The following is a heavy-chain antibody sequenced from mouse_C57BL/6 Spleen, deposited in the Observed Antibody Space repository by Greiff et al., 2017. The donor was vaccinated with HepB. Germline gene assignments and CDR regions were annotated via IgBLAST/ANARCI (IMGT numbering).Heavy chain of an antibody. CDR2: IDPSDSYT. D-gene: IGHD1-1*02. J-gene: IGHJ2*01. CDR3: ARGGELSHPYFDY. V-gene: IGHV1-50*01. CDR1: GYTFTSYW. Sequence: QVQLQQPGAELVKPGASVKLSCKASGYTFTSYWMQWVKQRPGQGLEWIGEIDPSDSYTNYNQKFKGKATLTVDTSSSTAYMQLSSLTSEDSAVYYCARGGELSHPYFDYWGQGTTLTVSS.